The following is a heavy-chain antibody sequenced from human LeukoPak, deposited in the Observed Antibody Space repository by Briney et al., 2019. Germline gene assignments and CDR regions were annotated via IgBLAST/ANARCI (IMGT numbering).Heavy chain of an antibody. CDR1: GFTFSSYS. CDR2: ISSSSSYI. Sequence: GGSLRLSCAASGFTFSSYSMNWVRQAPGKGLEWVSSISSSSSYIYYADSVKGRFTISRDNAKNSLYLQMNSLRAEDTAVYYCARGGTSCCYFDYWGQRTLVTVSS. D-gene: IGHD2-2*01. V-gene: IGHV3-21*01. J-gene: IGHJ4*02. CDR3: ARGGTSCCYFDY.